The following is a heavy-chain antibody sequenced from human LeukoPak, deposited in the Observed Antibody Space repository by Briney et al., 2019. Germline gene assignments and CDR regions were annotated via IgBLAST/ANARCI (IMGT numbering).Heavy chain of an antibody. D-gene: IGHD3-16*02. CDR2: ISAYNGNT. CDR3: ARDLSYDYVWGSYRAFDY. Sequence: ASVKVSCKASGYTFTSYGISWVRQAPGQGLEWMGWISAYNGNTNYAQKLQGRVTMTTDTSTSTAYMELRSLRSDDTAVYYCARDLSYDYVWGSYRAFDYWGQGTLVTVSS. J-gene: IGHJ4*02. CDR1: GYTFTSYG. V-gene: IGHV1-18*01.